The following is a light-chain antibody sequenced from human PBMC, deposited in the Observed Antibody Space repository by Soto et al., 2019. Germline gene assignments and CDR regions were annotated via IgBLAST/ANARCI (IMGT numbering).Light chain of an antibody. CDR2: GAS. CDR1: QSVSSD. Sequence: VVTQSPATLSVFPGETATLSCRASQSVSSDLAWYQQRPGQAPRLLIYGASTRATGFPARCRGSGSGTEFRRTISSMQSEDFATYDCQQYNTWHPKMAFGRGTKVEIK. CDR3: QQYNTWHPKMA. V-gene: IGKV3D-15*01. J-gene: IGKJ1*01.